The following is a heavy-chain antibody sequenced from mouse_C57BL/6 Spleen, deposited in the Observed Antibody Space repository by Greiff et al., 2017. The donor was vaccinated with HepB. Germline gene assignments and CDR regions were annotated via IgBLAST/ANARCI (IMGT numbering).Heavy chain of an antibody. CDR1: GFTFSSYA. CDR2: ISNGGSYT. J-gene: IGHJ2*01. Sequence: DVMLVESGGGLVKPGGSLKLSCAASGFTFSSYAMSWVRQTPEKRLEWVASISNGGSYTYYPDNVKGRFTISRDNAKNNLYLQMSRLKSEDTAMYYCARGRGGLVFDYWGQGTTVTVSS. V-gene: IGHV5-4*03. D-gene: IGHD2-2*01. CDR3: ARGRGGLVFDY.